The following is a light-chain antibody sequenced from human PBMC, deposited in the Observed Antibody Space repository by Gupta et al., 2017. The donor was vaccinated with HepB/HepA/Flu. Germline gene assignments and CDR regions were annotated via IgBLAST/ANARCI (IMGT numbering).Light chain of an antibody. J-gene: IGKJ1*01. V-gene: IGKV1-5*03. CDR2: RSS. CDR3: QQNNSYSET. CDR1: QSVSHW. Sequence: DIQMTQSPSTLSASVGDRVTITCRASQSVSHWLVWYQQKPGQAPRLLIQRSSKLESGVPSRFRGSGSGTEFTLTISSLQPDDFATYYCQQNNSYSETFGQGTKVEI.